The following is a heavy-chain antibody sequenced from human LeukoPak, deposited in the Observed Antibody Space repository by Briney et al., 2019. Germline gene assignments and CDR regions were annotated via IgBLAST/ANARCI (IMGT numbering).Heavy chain of an antibody. J-gene: IGHJ6*03. CDR3: ASPPPRVHYYYYMDV. Sequence: GGSLRLSCAASGFTFSSYWMHWVRQAPGKGLVWVSRINSDGSSTSYADSVKGRFTISRDNAKNTLYLQMNSLRAEDTAVYYCASPPPRVHYYYYMDVWGKGTTVTVSS. V-gene: IGHV3-74*01. CDR1: GFTFSSYW. CDR2: INSDGSST.